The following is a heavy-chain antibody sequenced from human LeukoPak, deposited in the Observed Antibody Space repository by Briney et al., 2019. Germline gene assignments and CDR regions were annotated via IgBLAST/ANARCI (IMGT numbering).Heavy chain of an antibody. V-gene: IGHV4-59*01. CDR1: GGSISSYY. Sequence: SETLSLTCTVSGGSISSYYWSWIRQPPGKGLEWIGYIYYSGSTNYNPSLKSRVTISVDTSKNQFSLKLSSVTAADTAVYYCARAIASGYVPPAVDYWGQGTLVTVSS. D-gene: IGHD5-12*01. CDR3: ARAIASGYVPPAVDY. CDR2: IYYSGST. J-gene: IGHJ4*02.